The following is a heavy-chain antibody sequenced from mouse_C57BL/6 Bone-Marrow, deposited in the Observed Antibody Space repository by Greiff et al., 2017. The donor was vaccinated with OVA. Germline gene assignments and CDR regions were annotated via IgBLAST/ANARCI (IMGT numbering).Heavy chain of an antibody. J-gene: IGHJ4*01. V-gene: IGHV7-3*01. CDR3: SRPLRRGAMDY. CDR2: IRNKANGYTT. CDR1: GFTFTDYY. D-gene: IGHD1-1*01. Sequence: EVKLMESGGGLVQPGGSLSLSCAASGFTFTDYYMSWVRQPPGKALEWLGFIRNKANGYTTEYSASVKGRFTISRDNSQSILYLQMNALRAEDSATYYCSRPLRRGAMDYWGQRTSVTVSS.